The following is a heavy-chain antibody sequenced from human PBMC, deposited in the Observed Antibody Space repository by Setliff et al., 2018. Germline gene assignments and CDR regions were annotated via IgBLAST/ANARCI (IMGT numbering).Heavy chain of an antibody. Sequence: TLSLTCTVSGDSIYSGGYYWSWIRQHPGKGLEWIGYIYYSGSTYYNPSLKSRVTISIDTSKNQFSLKLSSVTAADTAVYYCARDHPGYSSSWYWFDSWSLGTLVTVSS. CDR3: ARDHPGYSSSWYWFDS. V-gene: IGHV4-31*03. CDR2: IYYSGST. CDR1: GDSIYSGGYY. J-gene: IGHJ5*01. D-gene: IGHD6-13*01.